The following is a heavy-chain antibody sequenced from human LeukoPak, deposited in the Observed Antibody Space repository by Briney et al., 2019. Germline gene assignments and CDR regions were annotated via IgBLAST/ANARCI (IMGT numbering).Heavy chain of an antibody. CDR1: GFSFSSYS. V-gene: IGHV3-21*06. CDR3: ARGGPGYDASGYYWGLDY. J-gene: IGHJ4*02. CDR2: FSSDGTHT. Sequence: KSGGSLRLSCLSSGFSFSSYSMNWVRQAPGKGLEWVASFSSDGTHTAYGESVRGRFTISRDNAKNSVHLQMNSLRVEDTALYYCARGGPGYDASGYYWGLDYWGQGTLVTVSS. D-gene: IGHD3-22*01.